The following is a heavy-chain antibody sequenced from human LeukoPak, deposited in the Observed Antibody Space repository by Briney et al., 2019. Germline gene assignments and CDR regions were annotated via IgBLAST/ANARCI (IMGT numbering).Heavy chain of an antibody. CDR2: IYTSGST. Sequence: SETLSLTCTVSGGSISSYYWSWIRQPAGKGLEWIGRIYTSGSTNYNPSLKSRVTMSVDTSKNQFSLKLSSVTAADTAVYYCARDTMVRGVGLYYYYYMDVWGKGTTVTISS. CDR3: ARDTMVRGVGLYYYYYMDV. J-gene: IGHJ6*03. CDR1: GGSISSYY. V-gene: IGHV4-4*07. D-gene: IGHD3-10*01.